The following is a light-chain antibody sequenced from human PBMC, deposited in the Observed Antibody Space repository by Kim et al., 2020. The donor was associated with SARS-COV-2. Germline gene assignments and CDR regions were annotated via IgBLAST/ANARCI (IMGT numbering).Light chain of an antibody. V-gene: IGLV2-8*01. Sequence: GQSVTIAGKGTSRDVGDYNYDCWYQQHPGKAPKRMIYEVGKRPSGVPDRFSGTKSGNTASLTVSGLQAEDEADYYCSAYASNIAWVFGGGTQLTVL. J-gene: IGLJ3*02. CDR1: SRDVGDYNY. CDR3: SAYASNIAWV. CDR2: EVG.